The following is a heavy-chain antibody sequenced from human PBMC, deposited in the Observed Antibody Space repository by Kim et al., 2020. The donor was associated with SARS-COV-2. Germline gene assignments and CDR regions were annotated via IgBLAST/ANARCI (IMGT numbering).Heavy chain of an antibody. CDR2: IYSDGSST. J-gene: IGHJ4*02. CDR1: GFIFSNYY. Sequence: GGSLRLSCTASGFIFSNYYMHWVRQAPGKGLEWVSRIYSDGSSTIYADSVKGRFTISRDNAKNTLYLQMNSLRVEDTAVYYCVRYPISGIDYWGQGTLVT. CDR3: VRYPISGIDY. V-gene: IGHV3-74*01. D-gene: IGHD1-20*01.